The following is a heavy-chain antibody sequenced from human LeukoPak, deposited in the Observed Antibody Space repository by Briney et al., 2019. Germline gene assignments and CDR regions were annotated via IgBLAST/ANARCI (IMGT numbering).Heavy chain of an antibody. J-gene: IGHJ1*01. Sequence: ASVKVSCKASGYTFTSYYMHWVRQAPGQGLEWMGIINPSGGSTSYAQKFQGRVTITADKSTSTAYMELSSLRSEDTAVYYCARAGPDSSGYYSEYFQHWGQGTLVTVSS. D-gene: IGHD3-22*01. CDR3: ARAGPDSSGYYSEYFQH. CDR1: GYTFTSYY. V-gene: IGHV1-46*01. CDR2: INPSGGST.